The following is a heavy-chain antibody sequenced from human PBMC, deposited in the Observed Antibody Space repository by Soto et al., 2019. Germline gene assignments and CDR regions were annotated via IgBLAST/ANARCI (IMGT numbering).Heavy chain of an antibody. CDR3: ARAYGDYSSDY. Sequence: QVQLVQSGAEVKKPGSSVKVSCKASGGTFSSYTISWVRQAPGQGLEWMGRIIPILGIANYAQKFQGRVTITADKSTSTAYMELSSLRSEDTAVYSCARAYGDYSSDYWGQGTLVTVSS. CDR2: IIPILGIA. CDR1: GGTFSSYT. D-gene: IGHD4-17*01. V-gene: IGHV1-69*02. J-gene: IGHJ4*02.